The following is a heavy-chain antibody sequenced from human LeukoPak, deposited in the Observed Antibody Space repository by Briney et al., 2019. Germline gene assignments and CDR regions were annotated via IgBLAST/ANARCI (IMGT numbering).Heavy chain of an antibody. V-gene: IGHV3-48*04. Sequence: PGGSLRLSCAASGFSFSSYSLNWVRQAPGKGLEWVSYISHTGSIMSYADSVKGRFTISRDNAWNSLYLQMNSLRAEDTAVYYCAIPPLSGTGSSRPLAGMDVWGQGTTVTVSS. CDR1: GFSFSSYS. CDR2: ISHTGSIM. CDR3: AIPPLSGTGSSRPLAGMDV. J-gene: IGHJ6*02. D-gene: IGHD3-10*01.